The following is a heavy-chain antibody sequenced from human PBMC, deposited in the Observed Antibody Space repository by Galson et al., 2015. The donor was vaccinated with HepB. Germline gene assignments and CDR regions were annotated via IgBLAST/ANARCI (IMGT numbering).Heavy chain of an antibody. V-gene: IGHV1-2*02. J-gene: IGHJ6*03. CDR3: ARVPSSGWYSAWGDYYYYMDV. CDR1: GYTFTGYY. CDR2: INPNSGGT. Sequence: QSGAEVKKPGASVKVSCKASGYTFTGYYMHWVRQAPGQGLEWMGWINPNSGGTNYAQKFQGRVTMTRDTSISTAYMELSRLRSDDTAVYYCARVPSSGWYSAWGDYYYYMDVWGKGTTVTVSS. D-gene: IGHD6-19*01.